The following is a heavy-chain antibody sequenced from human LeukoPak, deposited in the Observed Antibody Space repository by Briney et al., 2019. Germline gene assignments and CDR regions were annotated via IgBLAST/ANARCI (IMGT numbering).Heavy chain of an antibody. CDR1: GGTFSSYA. J-gene: IGHJ4*02. CDR3: ARLNYDFWSGCYTGSSY. V-gene: IGHV1-69*13. CDR2: IIPIFGTA. Sequence: GASVKVSCKASGGTFSSYAISWVRQAPGQGLEWMGGIIPIFGTANYAQKFQGRVTITADESTSTAYMELSSLRSEDTAVYYCARLNYDFWSGCYTGSSYWGQGTLVTVSS. D-gene: IGHD3-3*01.